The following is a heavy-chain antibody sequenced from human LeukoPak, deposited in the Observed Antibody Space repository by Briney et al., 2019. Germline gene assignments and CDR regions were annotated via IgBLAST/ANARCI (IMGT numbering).Heavy chain of an antibody. Sequence: GGSLRLSCAASGFTFGSYWMHWVRQAPGKGLVWVSRTNSDGSSTSYADSVKGRFTISRDNAKNTLYLQMNSLRAEDTAVYYCAREGWLQRELNFDYWGQGTLVTVSS. CDR3: AREGWLQRELNFDY. V-gene: IGHV3-74*01. J-gene: IGHJ4*02. CDR2: TNSDGSST. D-gene: IGHD5-24*01. CDR1: GFTFGSYW.